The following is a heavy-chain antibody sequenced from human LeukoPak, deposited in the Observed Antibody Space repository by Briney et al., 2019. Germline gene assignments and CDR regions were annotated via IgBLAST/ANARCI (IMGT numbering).Heavy chain of an antibody. V-gene: IGHV4-4*02. J-gene: IGHJ4*02. CDR3: TRESGPYCPFGY. CDR2: ISLSGQT. D-gene: IGHD1-26*01. Sequence: PSETLSLTCGVSGGSIRTTNWWSWVRQPPGQGLEWIGEISLSGQTNYNPSLIGRVIMSLDESRNQLSLTLTSVTAADTAMYYCTRESGPYCPFGYWGQGTLVVVPS. CDR1: GGSIRTTNW.